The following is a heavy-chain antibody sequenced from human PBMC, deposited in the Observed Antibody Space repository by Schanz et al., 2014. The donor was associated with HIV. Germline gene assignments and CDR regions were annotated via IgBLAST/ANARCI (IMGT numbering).Heavy chain of an antibody. D-gene: IGHD1-26*01. J-gene: IGHJ4*02. V-gene: IGHV3-15*02. CDR1: GLTFTNAY. Sequence: EVQLVESGGALVKPGGSLRLSCTASGLTFTNAYTRFFRQAPGKGLEWVGRLKKKTDGAATDYAAPVKGRFTISRDNSENTVFLQMNSLKTEDTAMYYCSTGDTVWELGYWGQGTLVTVSP. CDR2: LKKKTDGAAT. CDR3: STGDTVWELGY.